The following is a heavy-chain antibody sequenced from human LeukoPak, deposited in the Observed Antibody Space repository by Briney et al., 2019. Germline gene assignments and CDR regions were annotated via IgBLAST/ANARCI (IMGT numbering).Heavy chain of an antibody. CDR1: GFTFSSYA. CDR3: AREGYGERASDY. J-gene: IGHJ4*02. D-gene: IGHD4/OR15-4a*01. CDR2: ISSSGSTI. V-gene: IGHV3-48*03. Sequence: GGSLRLSCAAFGFTFSSYAMNWVRQAPGKGLEWVSYISSSGSTIYYADSVKGRFTISRDNAKNSLYLQMNSLRAEDTAVYYCAREGYGERASDYWGQGTLVTVSS.